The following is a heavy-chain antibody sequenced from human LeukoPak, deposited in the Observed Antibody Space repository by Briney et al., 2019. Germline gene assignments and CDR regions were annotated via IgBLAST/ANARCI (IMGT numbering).Heavy chain of an antibody. CDR2: ICKNGGST. CDR3: AKDQRFALSNYDY. CDR1: GFSFSNYA. D-gene: IGHD2/OR15-2a*01. V-gene: IGHV3-23*01. J-gene: IGHJ4*02. Sequence: PGGSLRLSCAGSGFSFSNYAMSWVRQAPGRGLEWVSAICKNGGSTYYADSVRGRFTISRDNSNNTLYLQMTSLRAEDTAVYYCAKDQRFALSNYDYWGQGTLVTVSS.